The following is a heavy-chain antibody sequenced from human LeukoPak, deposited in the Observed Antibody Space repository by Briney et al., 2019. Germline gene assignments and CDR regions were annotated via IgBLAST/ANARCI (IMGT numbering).Heavy chain of an antibody. CDR1: GGSISSYY. Sequence: PSQTLSLTCTVSGGSISSYYWSWIRQPPGRGLEWIGYMRDSGSTNYNPSLKSRVTISVDTSKNQFSLKLSSVTAADTAVYYCARSFPEGYNFVFDNWGQGTLVTVSS. J-gene: IGHJ4*02. D-gene: IGHD5-24*01. V-gene: IGHV4-59*01. CDR3: ARSFPEGYNFVFDN. CDR2: MRDSGST.